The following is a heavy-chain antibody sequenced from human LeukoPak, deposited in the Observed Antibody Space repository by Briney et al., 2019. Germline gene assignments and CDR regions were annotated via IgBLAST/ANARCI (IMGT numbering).Heavy chain of an antibody. CDR2: ISYDRSNK. V-gene: IGHV3-30-3*01. CDR3: AREECITFDY. CDR1: GFTFRSYA. J-gene: IGHJ4*02. Sequence: GGSLRLSCAASGFTFRSYAMHWVRQAPGKGLEWVGVISYDRSNKYYADSVKGRFTISRDNSKNTLYLQMNSLRAEDTAVYYCAREECITFDYWGQGTLVTVSS. D-gene: IGHD3-3*01.